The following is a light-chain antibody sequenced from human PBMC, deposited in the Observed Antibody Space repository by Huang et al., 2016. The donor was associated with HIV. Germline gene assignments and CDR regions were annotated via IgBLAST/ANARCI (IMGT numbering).Light chain of an antibody. CDR1: QSVSSK. V-gene: IGKV3-15*01. CDR2: GAS. Sequence: ETVMTQSPATLSVSPGERATLSCRASQSVSSKLVWYQQKPGQAPRLLIYGASTRATGVPARFSGSGSGTDFTLTISTLQSEDFAVYYCHQYNNWPPFTFGPGTKVDSK. CDR3: HQYNNWPPFT. J-gene: IGKJ3*01.